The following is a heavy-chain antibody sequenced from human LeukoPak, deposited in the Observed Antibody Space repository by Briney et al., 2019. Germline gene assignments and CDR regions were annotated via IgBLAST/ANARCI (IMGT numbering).Heavy chain of an antibody. Sequence: PSGTLSLICGVSGGSISSTNWWTWVRQPPGKGLEWIGEVHLDGRTNYNPSLESRLTMSVDLSENHISLKLTSVTAADTGVYHCAPGSTGGNRGSWFDPWGQGTLVAVSS. CDR3: APGSTGGNRGSWFDP. CDR2: VHLDGRT. CDR1: GGSISSTNW. D-gene: IGHD2-8*02. V-gene: IGHV4-4*02. J-gene: IGHJ5*02.